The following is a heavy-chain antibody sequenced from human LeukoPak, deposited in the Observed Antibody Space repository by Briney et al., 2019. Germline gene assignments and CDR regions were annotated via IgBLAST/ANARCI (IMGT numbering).Heavy chain of an antibody. Sequence: GGSLRLSCAASGFTFSNYAMSWVRQAPGKGLEWVSVISASSTTTYYADSVKGRFTISIDNSKSTLYLQMNSLRAEDTSVYYCARRHYDILTGSSSFRYFDYWGQGTLVTVSS. J-gene: IGHJ4*02. CDR2: ISASSTTT. V-gene: IGHV3-23*01. CDR3: ARRHYDILTGSSSFRYFDY. D-gene: IGHD3-9*01. CDR1: GFTFSNYA.